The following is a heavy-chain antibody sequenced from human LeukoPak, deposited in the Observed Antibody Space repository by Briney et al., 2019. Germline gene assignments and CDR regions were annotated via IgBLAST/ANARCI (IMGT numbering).Heavy chain of an antibody. CDR3: ARGDTYYYESSGYSFDY. J-gene: IGHJ4*02. V-gene: IGHV4-34*01. Sequence: PSETLSLTCAVYGGSFSGYYWSWIRQPPGKGLEWIGEINHSGSTNYNPSLKSRVTISVDTSKNQFSLKLSSVTAADTAVYYCARGDTYYYESSGYSFDYWGQGTLVTVSS. D-gene: IGHD3-22*01. CDR2: INHSGST. CDR1: GGSFSGYY.